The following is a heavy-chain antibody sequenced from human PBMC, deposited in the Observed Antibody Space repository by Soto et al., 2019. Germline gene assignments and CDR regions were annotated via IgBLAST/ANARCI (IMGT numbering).Heavy chain of an antibody. D-gene: IGHD5-12*01. CDR2: IYYSGST. J-gene: IGHJ4*02. CDR3: ARDYVEMATIFSYRYFDY. CDR1: GGSISSYY. Sequence: ETLSLTCTVSGGSISSYYWSWIRQPPGKGLEWIGYIYYSGSTNYNPSLKSRVTISVDTSKNQFSLKLSSVTAADTAVYYCARDYVEMATIFSYRYFDYWGQGTLVTVYS. V-gene: IGHV4-59*01.